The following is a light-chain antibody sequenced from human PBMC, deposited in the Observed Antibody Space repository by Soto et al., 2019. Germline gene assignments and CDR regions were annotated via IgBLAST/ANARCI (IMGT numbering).Light chain of an antibody. V-gene: IGKV1-5*03. CDR1: QSVSSW. Sequence: DIQMTQSPSTLSASVGDRVTITCRASQSVSSWLAWYQQKPGKAPKLLIYKTSGLESGVPSRFSGSGSGTEFTLTISSLQPDDFATYYCQQYNSYWTFGPGTKVEIK. CDR3: QQYNSYWT. J-gene: IGKJ1*01. CDR2: KTS.